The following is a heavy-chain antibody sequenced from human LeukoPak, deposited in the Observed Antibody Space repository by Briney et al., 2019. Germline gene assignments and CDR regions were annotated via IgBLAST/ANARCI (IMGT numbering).Heavy chain of an antibody. CDR2: ISWNSGSI. CDR3: AKRRDAGTSAFDI. V-gene: IGHV3-9*01. D-gene: IGHD6-13*01. J-gene: IGHJ3*02. CDR1: GFTFDDYA. Sequence: PGGSLRLSCAASGFTFDDYAMHWVRQTPGKGLEWVSGISWNSGSIGYADSVKGRFTISRDNAKNSLYLQMNSLRAEDTALYYCAKRRDAGTSAFDIWGQGTMVTVSS.